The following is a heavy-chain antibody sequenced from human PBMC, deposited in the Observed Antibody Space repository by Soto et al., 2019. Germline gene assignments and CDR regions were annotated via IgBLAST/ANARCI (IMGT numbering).Heavy chain of an antibody. CDR2: IYYSGST. Sequence: SETLSLTCSVSGGSISSYYWSWVRQPPGKGLECFVYIYYSGSTYYNPSLKSRVTISVDTSKNQFSLKLSSVTAADTAVYYCARLLLTGTAPFVVDYYYYMDVWGKGTTVTVSS. CDR1: GGSISSYY. V-gene: IGHV4-59*01. J-gene: IGHJ6*03. CDR3: ARLLLTGTAPFVVDYYYYMDV. D-gene: IGHD1-20*01.